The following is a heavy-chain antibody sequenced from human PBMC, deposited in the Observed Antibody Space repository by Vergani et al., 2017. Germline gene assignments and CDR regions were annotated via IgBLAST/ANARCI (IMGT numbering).Heavy chain of an antibody. V-gene: IGHV4-34*01. Sequence: QVQLQQWGAGLLKPSETLSLTCAVYGGSFSGYYWSWIRQPPGKGLEWIWEINHSGSTNYNPSLKSRVTISVDTSKNQFSLKLSSVTSADTAVYYCARRWVGSGYYYYGMDVWGQGTTVTVSS. CDR3: ARRWVGSGYYYYGMDV. D-gene: IGHD2-15*01. CDR1: GGSFSGYY. CDR2: INHSGST. J-gene: IGHJ6*02.